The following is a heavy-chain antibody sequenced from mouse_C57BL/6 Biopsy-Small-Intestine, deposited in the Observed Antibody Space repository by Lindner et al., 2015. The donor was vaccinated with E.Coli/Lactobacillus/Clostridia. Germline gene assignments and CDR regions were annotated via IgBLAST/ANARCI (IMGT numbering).Heavy chain of an antibody. Sequence: SVKVSCKASGYSFSSHGINWVRQAPGQGLEWLGWISINNGNTEYAQKVQGRVSMTTDTSTSTAYMELRNLTSDDTAVYYCARGYDFWSGYYAFFDYWGQGTLVTVS. D-gene: IGHD1-1*01. CDR2: ISINNGNT. J-gene: IGHJ3*01. CDR1: GYSFSSHG. V-gene: IGHV1-4*01. CDR3: ARGYDFWSGYYAFFDY.